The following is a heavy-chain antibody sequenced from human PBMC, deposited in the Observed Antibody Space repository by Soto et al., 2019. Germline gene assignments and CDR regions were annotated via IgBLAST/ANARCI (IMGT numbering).Heavy chain of an antibody. V-gene: IGHV3-21*01. D-gene: IGHD6-6*01. J-gene: IGHJ3*02. CDR1: GFTFSSYS. CDR2: ISSSSSYI. Sequence: GGSLRLSCAASGFTFSSYSMNWVRQAPGKGLEWVSSISSSSSYIYYADSVKGRFTISRDNAKNSLYLQMNSLRAEDTAVYYCARESVGLSIAARPGAFDIWGQGTMVTVSS. CDR3: ARESVGLSIAARPGAFDI.